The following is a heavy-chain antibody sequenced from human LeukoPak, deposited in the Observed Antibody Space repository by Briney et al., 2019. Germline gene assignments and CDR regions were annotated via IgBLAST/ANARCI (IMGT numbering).Heavy chain of an antibody. CDR2: IYYSGNT. CDR1: GGSINSYY. J-gene: IGHJ4*02. V-gene: IGHV4-59*08. CDR3: ARRSPRSSGWHDY. Sequence: SETLSLTCTVSGGSINSYYWSWIRQPPGKGLEWIGYIYYSGNTNYNPSLKSRVTISVDTSKNQFSLNLSSVTAADTAVYYCARRSPRSSGWHDYWGQGTLVTVSS. D-gene: IGHD6-19*01.